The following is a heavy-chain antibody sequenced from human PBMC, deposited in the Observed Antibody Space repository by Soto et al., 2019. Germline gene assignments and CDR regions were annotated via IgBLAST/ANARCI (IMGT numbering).Heavy chain of an antibody. Sequence: EVQLVESGGGPVTPGGSLRLSCAAYGFTVNTYSMDWVRQAPGKALEWVSSMYRSGAPTFYAESVKGRFTISRDNANNAVYLQMSSLRVEDTAVYFCAREGHSPLLDAWGRGTTVTVSS. J-gene: IGHJ6*02. CDR2: MYRSGAPT. V-gene: IGHV3-21*01. CDR3: AREGHSPLLDA. CDR1: GFTVNTYS.